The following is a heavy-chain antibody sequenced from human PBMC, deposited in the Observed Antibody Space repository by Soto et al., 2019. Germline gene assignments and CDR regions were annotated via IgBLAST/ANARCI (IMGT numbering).Heavy chain of an antibody. Sequence: SQTLSLTCAISGDSVSSNSAAWNWVRQSPSRGLEWLGRTYYRSKWNNDYAVSVKRRITINPDTSKNQFSLQLNSVTPEDTAVYYCAREGGDSSSWYFYYWGQRTLVTVSS. V-gene: IGHV6-1*01. CDR1: GDSVSSNSAA. CDR3: AREGGDSSSWYFYY. CDR2: TYYRSKWNN. D-gene: IGHD6-13*01. J-gene: IGHJ4*02.